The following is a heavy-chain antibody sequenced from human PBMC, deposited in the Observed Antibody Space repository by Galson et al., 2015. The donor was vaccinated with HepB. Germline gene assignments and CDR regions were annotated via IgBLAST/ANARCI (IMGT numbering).Heavy chain of an antibody. CDR1: GGSVSSGSYY. D-gene: IGHD5-12*01. V-gene: IGHV4-61*01. Sequence: ETLSLTCTVSGGSVSSGSYYWSWIRQPPGKGLEWIGYIYYSGSTNYNPSLKSRVTISVDTSKNQFSPKLSSVTAADTAVYYCARVVYSGYDRFDYWGQGTLVTVSS. CDR3: ARVVYSGYDRFDY. J-gene: IGHJ4*02. CDR2: IYYSGST.